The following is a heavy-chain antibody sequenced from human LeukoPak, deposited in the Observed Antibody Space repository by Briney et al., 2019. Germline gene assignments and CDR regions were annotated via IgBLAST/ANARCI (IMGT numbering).Heavy chain of an antibody. Sequence: SVKVSCKASGGTFSSYAISWVRQAPGQGLEWMGRIIPILGIANYAQKFQGRVTITADKSTSTAYMELSSLRSEDTAVYYCARTEHLVHCSSTSCPYYFDYWGQGTLVTVSS. CDR1: GGTFSSYA. CDR2: IIPILGIA. V-gene: IGHV1-69*04. CDR3: ARTEHLVHCSSTSCPYYFDY. D-gene: IGHD2-2*01. J-gene: IGHJ4*02.